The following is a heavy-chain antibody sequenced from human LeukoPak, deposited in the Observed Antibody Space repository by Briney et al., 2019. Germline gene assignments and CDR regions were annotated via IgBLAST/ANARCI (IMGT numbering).Heavy chain of an antibody. D-gene: IGHD2-15*01. Sequence: PSETLSLTCSVSGGSISGYYWSWIRQPPGKGLEWIGNIYYSGSTYYNPSLKSRVTISVDTSKNQFSLKLSSVTAADTAVYYCARGYCSGGSCLPVGYWGQGTLVTVSS. CDR2: IYYSGST. CDR1: GGSISGYY. CDR3: ARGYCSGGSCLPVGY. J-gene: IGHJ4*02. V-gene: IGHV4-59*12.